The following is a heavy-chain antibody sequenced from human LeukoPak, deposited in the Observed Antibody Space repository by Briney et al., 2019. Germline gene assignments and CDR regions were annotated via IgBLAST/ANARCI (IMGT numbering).Heavy chain of an antibody. CDR1: GGSISGSSYY. J-gene: IGHJ4*02. CDR3: ATTDSSGNYVDY. Sequence: PSETLSLTCTVSGGSISGSSYYWGWIRQPPGKGLEWIGNMYYSGTTYYNPSLKSRVTISGDTSKKQFSLKLSSVTAADTAVYYCATTDSSGNYVDYWGQGTLVTVSS. V-gene: IGHV4-39*01. CDR2: MYYSGTT. D-gene: IGHD6-19*01.